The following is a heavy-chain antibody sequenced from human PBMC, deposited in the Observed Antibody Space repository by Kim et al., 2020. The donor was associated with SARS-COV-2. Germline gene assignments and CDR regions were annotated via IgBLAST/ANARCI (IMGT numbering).Heavy chain of an antibody. CDR3: ARGHGPIDY. J-gene: IGHJ4*02. Sequence: GGSLRLSCAASGFTFSSYAMHWVRQAPGKGLEWVAVISYDGSNKYYADSVKGRFTISRDNSKNTLYLQMNSLRAEDTAMYYCARGHGPIDYWGQGTLVTVSS. CDR1: GFTFSSYA. CDR2: ISYDGSNK. V-gene: IGHV3-30*04.